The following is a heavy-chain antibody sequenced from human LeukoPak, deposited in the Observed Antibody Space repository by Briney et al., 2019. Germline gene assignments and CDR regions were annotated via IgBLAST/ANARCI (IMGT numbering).Heavy chain of an antibody. V-gene: IGHV3-13*01. CDR2: IGPTGDT. CDR3: TRDIAGSGTAMDV. D-gene: IGHD2-15*01. CDR1: GFTVRTYD. J-gene: IGHJ6*03. Sequence: PGGSLRLSCAASGFTVRTYDMHWVRQVSGECLEWVAIIGPTGDTYYAGCVKGRFTISREDGKNSLFLQMNSLRAGDTAAYYCTRDIAGSGTAMDVWGKGTTVTVSS.